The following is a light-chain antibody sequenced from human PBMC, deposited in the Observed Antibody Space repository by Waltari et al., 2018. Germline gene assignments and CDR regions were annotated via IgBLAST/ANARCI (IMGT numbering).Light chain of an antibody. CDR2: MGS. V-gene: IGKV2-28*01. CDR1: QNLLHSNGYNY. CDR3: MQPLQTPWT. J-gene: IGKJ1*01. Sequence: EIVMTQSPLSLPVTHGEPASISCRSSQNLLHSNGYNYLDWYLQKPGQSPQLVIYMGSNRASGVPDRFSGSGSGTDFTLKISRVEAEDVGIYYCMQPLQTPWTFGQGTKVEIK.